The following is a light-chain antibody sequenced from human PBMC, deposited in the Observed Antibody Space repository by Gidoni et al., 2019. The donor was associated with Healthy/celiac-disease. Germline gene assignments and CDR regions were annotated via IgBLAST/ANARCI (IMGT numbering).Light chain of an antibody. V-gene: IGKV1-39*01. CDR3: QQSYSTPPT. J-gene: IGKJ1*01. Sequence: DIQMTQSPSSLSASVGDRVTITCRASQSISSYLNWYQQKPGKAPKLLIYAASRLQSGVPSRFTGTGSRTHFTLSISTLQPEEFVPYICQQSYSTPPTFGQGTKVEIK. CDR1: QSISSY. CDR2: AAS.